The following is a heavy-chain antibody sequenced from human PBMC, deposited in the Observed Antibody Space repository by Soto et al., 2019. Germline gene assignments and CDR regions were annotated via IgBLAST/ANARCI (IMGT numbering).Heavy chain of an antibody. V-gene: IGHV5-51*01. CDR2: IYPGDSDT. J-gene: IGHJ4*02. Sequence: GESLKISCKGSGYSFSNYWIGWVRQMPGKGLEWMGIIYPGDSDTRYSPSFQGQVTISVDKSISTAYLQWSSLKASDTAMYYCARRETMVRGVISSAGDYWGQGTLVTVSS. CDR1: GYSFSNYW. D-gene: IGHD3-10*01. CDR3: ARRETMVRGVISSAGDY.